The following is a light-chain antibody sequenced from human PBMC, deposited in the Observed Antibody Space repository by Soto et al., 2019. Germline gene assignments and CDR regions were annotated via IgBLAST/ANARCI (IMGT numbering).Light chain of an antibody. J-gene: IGKJ4*01. V-gene: IGKV3D-20*02. CDR1: QIVSSSY. CDR3: QQRSNWPLT. Sequence: IVFAQSPGTLSLSPGERATLSCRASQIVSSSYLAWYQQKPGQAPRLLIYDASNRATGIPARFSGSGSGTDFTLTISSLEPEDFAVYYCQQRSNWPLTFGRGTTVDIK. CDR2: DAS.